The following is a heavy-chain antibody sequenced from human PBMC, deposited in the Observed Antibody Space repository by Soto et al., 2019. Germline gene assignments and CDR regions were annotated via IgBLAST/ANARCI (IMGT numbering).Heavy chain of an antibody. J-gene: IGHJ4*02. D-gene: IGHD3-16*01. CDR2: ISAYNGNT. CDR1: GYTFTTYG. Sequence: GASVKVSCKASGYTFTTYGITWVRQAPGQGLEWMGWISAYNGNTNYAQKFQGRVTMTRDTSTSTAFMELRSLRSDDTAVYYCTREVELGGVFANGYWGQGTLVTVSS. CDR3: TREVELGGVFANGY. V-gene: IGHV1-18*04.